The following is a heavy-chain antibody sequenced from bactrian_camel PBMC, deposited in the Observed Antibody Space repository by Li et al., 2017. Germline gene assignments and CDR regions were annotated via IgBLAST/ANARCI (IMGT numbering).Heavy chain of an antibody. CDR1: GFTVSSKN. J-gene: IGHJ4*01. V-gene: IGHV3-2*01. Sequence: HVQLVESGGGLVQPGGSLRLSCAASGFTVSSKNMAWVRHIPGKGLEWVANILTDGTRTDYLDSLKGRFTISRDNAKNIMSLEMSSLTTEDSAVYYCAMGSFCNRGNCTLRGQGTQVTVS. CDR2: ILTDGTRT. D-gene: IGHD1*01.